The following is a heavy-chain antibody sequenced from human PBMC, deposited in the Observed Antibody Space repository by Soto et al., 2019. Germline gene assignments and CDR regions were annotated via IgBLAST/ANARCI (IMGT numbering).Heavy chain of an antibody. CDR1: GGSVSSGSYY. Sequence: PSETLSLTCTVSGGSVSSGSYYWSWIRQPPGKGLEWIGYIYYSGSTNYNPSLKSRVTISVDTSKNQFSLKLSSVTAADTAVYYCARDQPWENYYYGMDVWGQGTTVTVSS. CDR2: IYYSGST. V-gene: IGHV4-61*01. D-gene: IGHD1-26*01. J-gene: IGHJ6*02. CDR3: ARDQPWENYYYGMDV.